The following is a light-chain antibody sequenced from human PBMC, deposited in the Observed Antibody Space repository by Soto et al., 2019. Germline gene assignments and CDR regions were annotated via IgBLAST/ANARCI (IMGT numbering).Light chain of an antibody. CDR1: QSISSW. CDR2: KAS. CDR3: QQYKAFWT. Sequence: DIQMTQSPSTLSASVGARVTITCRASQSISSWLAWYQQKPGKAPKLLIYKASSLESGVPSRFSGSASGTEFTLTISSLQPDDFATYYCQQYKAFWTFGQGTKVDIK. V-gene: IGKV1-5*03. J-gene: IGKJ1*01.